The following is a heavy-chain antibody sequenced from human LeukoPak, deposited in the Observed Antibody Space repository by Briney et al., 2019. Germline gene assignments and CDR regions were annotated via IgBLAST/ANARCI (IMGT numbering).Heavy chain of an antibody. CDR2: IYYSGST. J-gene: IGHJ3*02. CDR3: ARDKRDGSGWAHDAFDI. D-gene: IGHD6-19*01. V-gene: IGHV4-39*06. CDR1: GGSISSSSYY. Sequence: SETLSLTCTVSGGSISSSSYYWGWIRQPPGKGLEWIGSIYYSGSTYYNPSLKSRVTISVDTSKNQSPLKLSSVTAADTAVYYCARDKRDGSGWAHDAFDIWGQGTMVTVSS.